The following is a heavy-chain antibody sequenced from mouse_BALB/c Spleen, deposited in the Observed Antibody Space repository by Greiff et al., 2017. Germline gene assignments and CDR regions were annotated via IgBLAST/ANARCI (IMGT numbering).Heavy chain of an antibody. J-gene: IGHJ2*01. CDR1: GYAFSSSW. V-gene: IGHV1-82*01. Sequence: QVQLQQSGPELVKPGASVKISCKASGYAFSSSWMNWVKQRPGQGLEWIGRIYPGDGDTNYNGKFKGKATLTAYKSSSTAYMQLSSLTSVDSAVYFCARSADYYGSPFDYWGQGTTLTVSS. D-gene: IGHD1-1*01. CDR3: ARSADYYGSPFDY. CDR2: IYPGDGDT.